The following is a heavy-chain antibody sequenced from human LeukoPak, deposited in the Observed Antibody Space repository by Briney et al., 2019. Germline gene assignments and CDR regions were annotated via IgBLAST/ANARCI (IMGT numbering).Heavy chain of an antibody. CDR1: GGSFSSGYY. CDR2: INHSEST. V-gene: IGHV4-34*01. J-gene: IGHJ6*04. CDR3: ARSKVTAYSYSGLDV. Sequence: SETLSLTCAVYGGSFSSGYYWSWIPPSPGKGLGGIGEINHSESTIYSPSLRSRVTISVDTSKKHFSLKLSSVTAADTGLYYCARSKVTAYSYSGLDVWGKGTTVTVSS. D-gene: IGHD2-21*02.